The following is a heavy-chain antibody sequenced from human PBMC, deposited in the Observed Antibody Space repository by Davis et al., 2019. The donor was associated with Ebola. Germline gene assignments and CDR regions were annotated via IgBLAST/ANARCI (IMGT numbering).Heavy chain of an antibody. J-gene: IGHJ2*01. CDR1: GFTFNIYA. V-gene: IGHV3-66*04. D-gene: IGHD4-17*01. Sequence: GGSLRLSCAASGFTFNIYAMSWVRQAPGKGLEWVSVIYRDERTYYADSVKGRFTVSRDNSENMLYLQMSTLRAEDTAVYYCARHVNGDFWYFDLWGRGTLVTVSS. CDR3: ARHVNGDFWYFDL. CDR2: IYRDERT.